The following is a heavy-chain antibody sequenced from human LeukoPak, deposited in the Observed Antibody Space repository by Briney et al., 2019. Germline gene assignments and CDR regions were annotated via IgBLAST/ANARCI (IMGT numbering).Heavy chain of an antibody. Sequence: SETLSPTCAVYGGSFSGYYWSWIRQPPGKGLEWIGEINHSGSTNYNPSLKSRVTISVDTSKNQFSLKLSSVTAADTAVYYCAMSGDYLGYDAFDIWGQGTMVTVSS. CDR2: INHSGST. CDR1: GGSFSGYY. J-gene: IGHJ3*02. CDR3: AMSGDYLGYDAFDI. D-gene: IGHD4-17*01. V-gene: IGHV4-34*01.